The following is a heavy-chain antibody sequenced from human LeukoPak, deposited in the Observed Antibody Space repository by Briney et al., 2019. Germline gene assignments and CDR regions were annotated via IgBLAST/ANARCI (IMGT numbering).Heavy chain of an antibody. CDR1: GYTFTGYY. CDR3: AREIAARRDY. Sequence: GASVKVSCKASGYTFTGYYMHWVRRAPGQGLEWMGWINPNSGDTKYAQNFQGRVTMTRDTSISTAYMELSRLRSDDTAVYYCAREIAARRDYWGQGTLVTVSS. D-gene: IGHD6-6*01. V-gene: IGHV1-2*02. J-gene: IGHJ4*02. CDR2: INPNSGDT.